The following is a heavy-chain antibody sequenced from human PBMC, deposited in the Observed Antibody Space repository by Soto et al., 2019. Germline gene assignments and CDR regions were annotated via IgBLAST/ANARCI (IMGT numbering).Heavy chain of an antibody. D-gene: IGHD3-22*01. CDR3: AKGYRSSGYYFDY. V-gene: IGHV3-23*01. J-gene: IGHJ4*02. CDR1: GFTFSSYA. CDR2: ITDSGGST. Sequence: PRLSCAASGFTFSSYAMSWVRQAPGKGLEWVSAITDSGGSTYYADSVKGRFTISRDNSENTLYLQMNSLRAEDTALYYCAKGYRSSGYYFDYWGQGTLVTVSS.